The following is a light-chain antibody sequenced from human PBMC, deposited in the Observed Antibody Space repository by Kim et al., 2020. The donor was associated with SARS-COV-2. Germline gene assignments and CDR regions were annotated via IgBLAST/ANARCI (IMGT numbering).Light chain of an antibody. Sequence: SPGQTARITCSGDALPKQYAYWYQQKPGQAPVLVIYKDNERPSGIPERFSGSSSGTTVTLTISGVQAEDEADYYCQSADSSDTYVVFGGGTQLTVL. V-gene: IGLV3-25*03. CDR3: QSADSSDTYVV. CDR2: KDN. J-gene: IGLJ2*01. CDR1: ALPKQY.